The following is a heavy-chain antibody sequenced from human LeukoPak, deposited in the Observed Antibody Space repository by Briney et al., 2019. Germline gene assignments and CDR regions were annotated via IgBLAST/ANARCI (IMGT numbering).Heavy chain of an antibody. J-gene: IGHJ5*02. V-gene: IGHV1-8*01. CDR2: MNPNSGNT. CDR1: GYTFTSYD. D-gene: IGHD4-17*01. Sequence: ASVKVSCKASGYTFTSYDINWVRQATGQGLEWMGWMNPNSGNTGYAQKFQGRVTMTRNTSISTAYMELSSLRSEDTAVYYCARNSYGDYWFDPWGQGTLVTVSS. CDR3: ARNSYGDYWFDP.